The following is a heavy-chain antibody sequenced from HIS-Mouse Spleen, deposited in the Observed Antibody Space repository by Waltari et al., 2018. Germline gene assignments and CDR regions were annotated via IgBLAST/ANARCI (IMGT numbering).Heavy chain of an antibody. CDR3: AREIPYSSSWYDWYFDL. D-gene: IGHD6-13*01. CDR1: GGSLRSSTYY. V-gene: IGHV4-39*07. Sequence: QLQLQESGPGLVKPSETLSLTCTVSGGSLRSSTYYLGWLRPPPGKGLEWIGSIYYSGSTYYNPSLKSRVTISVDTSKNQFSLKLSSVTAADTAVYYCAREIPYSSSWYDWYFDLWGRGTLVTVSS. J-gene: IGHJ2*01. CDR2: IYYSGST.